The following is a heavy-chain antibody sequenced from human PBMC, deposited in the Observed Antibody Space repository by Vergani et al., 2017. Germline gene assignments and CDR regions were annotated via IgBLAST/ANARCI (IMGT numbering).Heavy chain of an antibody. CDR3: AKVNGPVDY. CDR1: GFTFSSYC. Sequence: QVQLVESGGGVVQPGRSLRLSCAASGFTFSSYCMHWVRQAPGKGLEWVAVISYDGSNKYYADSVKGRFTISRANSKNTRYLQMNSLRAEDTAVYYCAKVNGPVDYWGQGTLVTVSS. J-gene: IGHJ4*02. CDR2: ISYDGSNK. V-gene: IGHV3-30*18.